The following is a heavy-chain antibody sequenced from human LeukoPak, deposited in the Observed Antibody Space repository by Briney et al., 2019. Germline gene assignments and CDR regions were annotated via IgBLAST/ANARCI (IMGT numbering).Heavy chain of an antibody. CDR2: VSYDGSNK. J-gene: IGHJ6*02. V-gene: IGHV3-30-3*01. CDR3: ARDSYGMDV. CDR1: GVTFITYA. Sequence: GGSLRLSCAASGVTFITYAMHWVRQAPGRGLEWVAFVSYDGSNKYYADSVKGRFTISRDNSENTLCLQMNSLRPEDTAVYYCARDSYGMDVWGQGTTVTVSS.